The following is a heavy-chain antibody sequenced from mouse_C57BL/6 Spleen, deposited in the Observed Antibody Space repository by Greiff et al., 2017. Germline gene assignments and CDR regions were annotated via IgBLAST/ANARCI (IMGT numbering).Heavy chain of an antibody. CDR3: ARPYYYGFYYAMDY. J-gene: IGHJ4*01. CDR2: IVPANGNT. V-gene: IGHV14-3*01. CDR1: GFNIKNTY. D-gene: IGHD1-1*01. Sequence: VQLKESVAELVRPGASVKLSCTASGFNIKNTYMHWVKQRPEQGLEWIGRIVPANGNTKYAPKFQGKATITADTSSNTAYLQLSSLTSEDTAIYYCARPYYYGFYYAMDYWGQGTSVTVSS.